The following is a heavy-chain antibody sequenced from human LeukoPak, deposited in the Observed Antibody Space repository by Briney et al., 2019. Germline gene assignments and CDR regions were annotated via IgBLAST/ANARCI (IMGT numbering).Heavy chain of an antibody. CDR1: GFTFSDYY. Sequence: PGGSLRLSFAAPGFTFSDYYRGWIPRAPGRGMEWVSYISSDDSNINNADSGKDRFTISRDHAKNSLYLQMNSLSAEDTAVYYCARSGSELDYWGQGTLVTVS. CDR2: ISSDDSNI. CDR3: ARSGSELDY. D-gene: IGHD3-10*01. V-gene: IGHV3-11*01. J-gene: IGHJ4*02.